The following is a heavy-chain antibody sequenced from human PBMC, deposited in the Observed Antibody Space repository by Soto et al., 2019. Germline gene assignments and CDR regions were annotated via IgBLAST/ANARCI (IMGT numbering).Heavy chain of an antibody. D-gene: IGHD3-22*01. Sequence: SVKVSCKASGGTFSSYGVSWVRQAPGQGLEWMGRIIPVFGIEHYAQKSQGRVTVTADESTSTAYMELSGLTSEDTAVYYCARGLSYYDSSGYSDAFDIWGQGTLVTV. CDR3: ARGLSYYDSSGYSDAFDI. CDR1: GGTFSSYG. CDR2: IIPVFGIE. V-gene: IGHV1-69*13. J-gene: IGHJ3*02.